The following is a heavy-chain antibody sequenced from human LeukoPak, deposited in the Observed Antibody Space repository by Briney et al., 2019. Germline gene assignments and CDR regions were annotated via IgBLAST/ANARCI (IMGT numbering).Heavy chain of an antibody. J-gene: IGHJ6*02. CDR3: ARDPGYYYYGMDV. Sequence: GGSLRLSCAVTGFNLRTYWIHWVRHGPGRGLEWVAGINGEGSRISYADSVRGRFTISRDNAKNTAYLQMNSLRAEDTALYYCARDPGYYYYGMDVWGQGTTVVVSS. V-gene: IGHV3-74*01. CDR1: GFNLRTYW. CDR2: INGEGSRI.